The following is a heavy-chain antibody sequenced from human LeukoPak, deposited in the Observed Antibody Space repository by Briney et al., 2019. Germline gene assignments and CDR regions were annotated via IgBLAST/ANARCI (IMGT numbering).Heavy chain of an antibody. Sequence: PSETLSLTCTVSGGSISSGSYYWSWIRHPAGKALEWIVRIYTSGSTNYNPSLNSRVTISVDTSKSQFSLKLSSVTAADTAVYYCARGVSTVNFDYWGQGTLVTVSS. CDR2: IYTSGST. CDR1: GGSISSGSYY. D-gene: IGHD4-11*01. J-gene: IGHJ4*02. CDR3: ARGVSTVNFDY. V-gene: IGHV4-61*02.